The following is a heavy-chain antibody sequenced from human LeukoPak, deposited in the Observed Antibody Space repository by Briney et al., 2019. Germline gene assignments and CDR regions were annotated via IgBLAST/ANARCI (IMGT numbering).Heavy chain of an antibody. V-gene: IGHV3-30*02. CDR3: AKVTTVTTPDFDY. D-gene: IGHD4-17*01. J-gene: IGHJ4*02. CDR2: IRYDGSNK. Sequence: GGSLRLSCSASRFTFSSYGMHWVRQAPGKGLEWVAFIRYDGSNKYYADSVKGRFTISRDNSKNTLYLQMNSLRAEDTAVYYCAKVTTVTTPDFDYWGQGTLVTVSS. CDR1: RFTFSSYG.